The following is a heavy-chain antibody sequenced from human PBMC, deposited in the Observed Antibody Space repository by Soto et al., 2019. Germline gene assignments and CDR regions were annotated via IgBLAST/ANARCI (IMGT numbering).Heavy chain of an antibody. CDR1: GFTFSSYG. Sequence: ESVGGVVQPGRSLRLSCAASGFTFSSYGMHWVRQAPGKGLEWVAVIWYDGSNKYYADSVKGRFTISRDNSKNTLYLQMNSLRAEDTAVYYCATDGDCSSTSCYGYYYYMDVWGKGTTVTVSS. CDR2: IWYDGSNK. CDR3: ATDGDCSSTSCYGYYYYMDV. D-gene: IGHD2-2*01. V-gene: IGHV3-33*01. J-gene: IGHJ6*03.